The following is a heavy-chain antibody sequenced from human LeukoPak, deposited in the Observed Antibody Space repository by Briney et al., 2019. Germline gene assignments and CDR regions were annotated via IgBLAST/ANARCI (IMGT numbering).Heavy chain of an antibody. CDR3: ARSPKAVAGFVFDY. D-gene: IGHD6-19*01. J-gene: IGHJ4*02. CDR2: INPNSGGT. CDR1: GYTFTGYY. Sequence: ASVKVSCKASGYTFTGYYMHWVRQAPGQGLEWIGWINPNSGGTNYAQKFQGRVTMTRDTSISTAYMELSRLRSDDTAVYYCARSPKAVAGFVFDYWGQGTLVTVSS. V-gene: IGHV1-2*02.